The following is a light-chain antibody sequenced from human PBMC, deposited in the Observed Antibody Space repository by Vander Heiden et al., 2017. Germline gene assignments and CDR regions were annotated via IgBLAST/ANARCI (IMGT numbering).Light chain of an antibody. CDR1: QSLLHSNGFNY. Sequence: DIVMTQSPLSLPVTPGEPASISCRSSQSLLHSNGFNYLDWYVQKPGQSPQLLIYFGSSRASGVPDRFSGSGSGTDFTLKISGVEAEDVGVYYCMQAVQTPLTFGGGTKVEIK. J-gene: IGKJ4*01. CDR3: MQAVQTPLT. CDR2: FGS. V-gene: IGKV2-28*01.